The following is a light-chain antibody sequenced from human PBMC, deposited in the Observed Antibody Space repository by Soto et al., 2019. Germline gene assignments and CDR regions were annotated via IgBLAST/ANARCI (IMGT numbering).Light chain of an antibody. CDR3: QQYDRASWT. J-gene: IGKJ1*01. CDR1: QSISSW. Sequence: DIQMTQYPSTLYASVGDRVIITCLASQSISSWLAWYQQKPGKAPNLLIYRASTLKSGIPSRFSGSGSGTEFTLTISSLQPDDFATYYCQQYDRASWTFGQGNKVEIK. CDR2: RAS. V-gene: IGKV1-5*03.